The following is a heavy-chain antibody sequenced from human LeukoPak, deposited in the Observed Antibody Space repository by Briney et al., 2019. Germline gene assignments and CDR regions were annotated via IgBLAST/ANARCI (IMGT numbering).Heavy chain of an antibody. V-gene: IGHV4-59*12. CDR1: GGSFSGYY. D-gene: IGHD3-10*01. CDR2: IYYSGST. Sequence: PSETLSLTCAVYGGSFSGYYWSWIRQPPGKGLEWIGYIYYSGSTNYNPSLKSRVSMSVDTSKNQFSLKLNSVTAADTAVYYCAREPPSTLTSGRYSYFYMDVWGKGTTVTVSS. J-gene: IGHJ6*03. CDR3: AREPPSTLTSGRYSYFYMDV.